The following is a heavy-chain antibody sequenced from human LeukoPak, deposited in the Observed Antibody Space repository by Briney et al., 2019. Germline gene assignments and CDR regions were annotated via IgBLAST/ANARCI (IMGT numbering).Heavy chain of an antibody. J-gene: IGHJ6*03. CDR1: GFTFSHYG. Sequence: GGSLRLSCAVSGFTFSHYGIHWVRQAPGKGLEWVAFIRHDENNKHYADSVKGRFTISRDKSSNTLFLQMNSLRVEDTAVYYCAKAPYDFSNYYYYMDVWGNGATVTVSS. CDR2: IRHDENNK. D-gene: IGHD3/OR15-3a*01. CDR3: AKAPYDFSNYYYYMDV. V-gene: IGHV3-30*02.